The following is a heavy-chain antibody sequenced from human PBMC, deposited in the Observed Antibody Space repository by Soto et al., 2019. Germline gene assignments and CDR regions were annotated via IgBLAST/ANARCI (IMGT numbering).Heavy chain of an antibody. J-gene: IGHJ5*02. CDR3: AKVSLTYYYDSSGVDP. D-gene: IGHD3-22*01. CDR1: GFTFSSYG. Sequence: GSLRLSCAASGFTFSSYGMHWVRQAPGKGLEWVAVISYDGSNKYYADSVKGRFTISRDNSKNTLYLQMNSLRAEDTAVYYCAKVSLTYYYDSSGVDPWGQGTLVTVSS. CDR2: ISYDGSNK. V-gene: IGHV3-30*18.